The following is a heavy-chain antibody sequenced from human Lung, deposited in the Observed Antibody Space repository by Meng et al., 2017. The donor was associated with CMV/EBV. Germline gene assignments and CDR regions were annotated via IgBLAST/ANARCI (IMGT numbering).Heavy chain of an antibody. V-gene: IGHV3-30*04. Sequence: GGSXRLXCAASGFTFSSYAMHWVRQGPGKGLEWVAVISYDGSNKYYADSVKGRFTISRDNSKNTLYLQMNSLRAEDTAVYYCARDRGRFLEWLFPDYWGQGTXVTVSS. CDR3: ARDRGRFLEWLFPDY. J-gene: IGHJ4*02. D-gene: IGHD3-3*01. CDR2: ISYDGSNK. CDR1: GFTFSSYA.